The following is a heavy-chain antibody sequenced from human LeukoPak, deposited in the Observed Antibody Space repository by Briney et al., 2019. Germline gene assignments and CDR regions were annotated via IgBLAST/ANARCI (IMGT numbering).Heavy chain of an antibody. D-gene: IGHD2-2*01. CDR1: GYTFTGYY. Sequence: ASVKVSCKASGYTFTGYYIHWVRQAPGQGLEWMGWINPNSGGTNYAQKFQGRVTMTRDTSISTAYMELSRLRSDDTAVYYCARGGYCSSTSCYPPTDYWGQGTLVTVSS. CDR3: ARGGYCSSTSCYPPTDY. CDR2: INPNSGGT. V-gene: IGHV1-2*02. J-gene: IGHJ4*02.